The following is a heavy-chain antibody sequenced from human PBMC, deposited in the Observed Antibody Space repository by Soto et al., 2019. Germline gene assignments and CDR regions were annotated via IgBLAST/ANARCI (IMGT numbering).Heavy chain of an antibody. CDR2: ISSSSNYI. Sequence: GGSLRLSCAASGFTFSSYSMNWVLQAPGKGLEWVSSISSSSNYIYYADSVKGRFTISRDNAKNSLYLQMNSLRAEDTAVYYCARALLFGGPEAFDYWGQGTLVTVSS. J-gene: IGHJ4*02. D-gene: IGHD3-16*01. CDR1: GFTFSSYS. CDR3: ARALLFGGPEAFDY. V-gene: IGHV3-21*01.